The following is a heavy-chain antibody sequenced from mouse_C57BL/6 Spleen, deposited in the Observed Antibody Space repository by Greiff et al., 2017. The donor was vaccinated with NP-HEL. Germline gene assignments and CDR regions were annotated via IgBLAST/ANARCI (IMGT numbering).Heavy chain of an antibody. CDR1: GYAFSSYW. V-gene: IGHV1-80*01. CDR3: AKAYYSNYCFDY. CDR2: IYPGDGDT. Sequence: QVQLKQSGAELVKPGASVKISCKASGYAFSSYWMNWVKQRPGKGLEWIGQIYPGDGDTNYNGKFKGKATLTADKSSSTAYMQLSSLTSEDSAVYFCAKAYYSNYCFDYWGQGTTLTVSS. J-gene: IGHJ2*01. D-gene: IGHD2-5*01.